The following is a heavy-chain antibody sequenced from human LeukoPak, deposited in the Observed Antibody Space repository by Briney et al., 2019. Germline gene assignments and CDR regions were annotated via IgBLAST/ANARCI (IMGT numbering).Heavy chain of an antibody. J-gene: IGHJ4*02. V-gene: IGHV1-69*13. Sequence: SVKVSCKASGGTFSSYAFSWVRQAPGKGLDWMGGIIPTLGTANYAQKFQGRVTITADESTSTAYMELSSLRSENTAVYFCARSSRDGYNLDYFDYWRQGTLVTVSS. CDR2: IIPTLGTA. CDR1: GGTFSSYA. CDR3: ARSSRDGYNLDYFDY. D-gene: IGHD5-24*01.